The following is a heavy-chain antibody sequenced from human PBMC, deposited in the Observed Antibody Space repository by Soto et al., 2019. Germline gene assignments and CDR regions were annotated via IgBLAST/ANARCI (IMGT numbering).Heavy chain of an antibody. Sequence: ASVKVSCKASGYTLTGYYMHWVRQAPGQGLEWMGWINPNSGGTNYAQKFQGWVTMTRDTSIRTAYMELSRLRSDDSAVYYCARDDQPYSSSWPYYYGMDVWGQGTTVTVSS. V-gene: IGHV1-2*04. CDR3: ARDDQPYSSSWPYYYGMDV. CDR1: GYTLTGYY. CDR2: INPNSGGT. D-gene: IGHD6-13*01. J-gene: IGHJ6*02.